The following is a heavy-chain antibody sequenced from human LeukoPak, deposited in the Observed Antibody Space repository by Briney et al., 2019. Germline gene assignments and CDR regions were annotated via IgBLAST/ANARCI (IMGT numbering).Heavy chain of an antibody. D-gene: IGHD3-10*01. Sequence: ASVKVSCKASGGTFSSYAISWVRQAPGQGLEWMGRIIPIFGTANYAQKSQGRVTITTDESTSTAYMELSSLRSEDTAVYYCANGSGSNFDYWGQGTLVTVSS. CDR2: IIPIFGTA. J-gene: IGHJ4*02. V-gene: IGHV1-69*05. CDR1: GGTFSSYA. CDR3: ANGSGSNFDY.